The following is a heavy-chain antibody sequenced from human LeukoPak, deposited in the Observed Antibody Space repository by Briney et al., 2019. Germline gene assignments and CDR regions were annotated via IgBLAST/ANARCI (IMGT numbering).Heavy chain of an antibody. CDR3: ARHGYGELLLNWFDP. V-gene: IGHV4-59*08. J-gene: IGHJ5*02. D-gene: IGHD3-10*01. CDR2: IYYSGST. Sequence: SETLSLTCTVSGGSISSYYWSWIRQPPGKGLEWIGYIYYSGSTNYNPSLKSRVTISVDTSKNQFSLKLSSVTAADTAVYYCARHGYGELLLNWFDPWGQGTLVTVSP. CDR1: GGSISSYY.